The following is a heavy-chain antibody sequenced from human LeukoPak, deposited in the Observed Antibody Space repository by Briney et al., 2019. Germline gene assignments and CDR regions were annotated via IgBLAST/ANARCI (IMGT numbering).Heavy chain of an antibody. V-gene: IGHV4-39*02. D-gene: IGHD3-16*01. CDR3: AREGPFMITFGGLDY. CDR2: IYYSGST. CDR1: GVSISSSSYY. J-gene: IGHJ4*02. Sequence: SETLSLTCTVSGVSISSSSYYWGWIRQPPGKGLEWIGSIYYSGSTYYNPSLKSRVTISVDTSKNQFSLKLSSVTAADTAVYYCAREGPFMITFGGLDYWGQGTLVTVSS.